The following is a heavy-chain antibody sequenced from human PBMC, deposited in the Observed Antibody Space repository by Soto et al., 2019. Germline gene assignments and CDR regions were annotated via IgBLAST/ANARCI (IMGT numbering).Heavy chain of an antibody. Sequence: GGSLRLSCAASGFTFSGSAMHWVRQASGKGLEWVGRIRSKANSYATAYAASVKGRFTISRDDSKNTAYLQMNSLRAEDTAIYYCAKDEVGGEFDYWGQGTLVTVSS. CDR3: AKDEVGGEFDY. J-gene: IGHJ4*02. CDR2: IRSKANSYAT. CDR1: GFTFSGSA. D-gene: IGHD7-27*01. V-gene: IGHV3-73*01.